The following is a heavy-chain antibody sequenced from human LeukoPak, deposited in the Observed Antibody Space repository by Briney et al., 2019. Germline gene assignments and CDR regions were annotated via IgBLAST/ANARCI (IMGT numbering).Heavy chain of an antibody. D-gene: IGHD3-3*01. CDR1: GYTFTGYY. CDR3: ARGGGPRITIFGVVTRGGWFDP. V-gene: IGHV1-18*04. Sequence: ASVKVSCKASGYTFTGYYMHWVRQAPGQGLEWMGWISAYNGNTNYAQKLQGRVTMTTDTSTSTAYMELRSLRSDDTAVYYCARGGGPRITIFGVVTRGGWFDPWGQGTLVTVSS. J-gene: IGHJ5*02. CDR2: ISAYNGNT.